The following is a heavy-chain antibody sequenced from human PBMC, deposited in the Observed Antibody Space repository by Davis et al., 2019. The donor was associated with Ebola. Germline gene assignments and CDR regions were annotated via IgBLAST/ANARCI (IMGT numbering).Heavy chain of an antibody. CDR3: AGHGYDFWSGYYTGRWFDP. V-gene: IGHV4-34*01. CDR1: GGSFSGYY. CDR2: INHSGST. J-gene: IGHJ5*02. Sequence: SETLSLTCAVSGGSFSGYYWSWIRQPPGKGLEWIGEINHSGSTNYNPSLKSRVTISVDTSKNQFSLKLSSVTAADTAVYYCAGHGYDFWSGYYTGRWFDPWGQGTLVTVSS. D-gene: IGHD3-3*01.